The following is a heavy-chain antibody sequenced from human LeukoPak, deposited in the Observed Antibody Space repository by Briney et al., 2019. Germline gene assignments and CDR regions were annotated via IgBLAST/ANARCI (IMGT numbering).Heavy chain of an antibody. J-gene: IGHJ4*02. CDR3: ARFSQYYDSSTHYLDY. V-gene: IGHV4-59*08. D-gene: IGHD2/OR15-2a*01. CDR2: IYYTGST. CDR1: GGSINNYY. Sequence: SETLSLTCTVSGGSINNYYWSWVRQPPGAGLEWLAYIYYTGSTNYNPSLKTRLTISVDTSKNQFSLRLNSVTAADTAVYYCARFSQYYDSSTHYLDYWGQGILVTVSS.